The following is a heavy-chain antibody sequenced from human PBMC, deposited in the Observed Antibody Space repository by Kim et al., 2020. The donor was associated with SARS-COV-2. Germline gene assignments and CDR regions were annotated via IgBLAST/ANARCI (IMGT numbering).Heavy chain of an antibody. Sequence: RGSLRLSCAASGFTFSRHGMHWVRQAPGKGLEWVAVIWYDGSNEYYADSVEGRFTISRDNSKNTLYLQMNSLRAEDTAVYYCARDITSRYLDYWGQGTLVIVSS. V-gene: IGHV3-33*01. D-gene: IGHD6-6*01. J-gene: IGHJ4*02. CDR2: IWYDGSNE. CDR1: GFTFSRHG. CDR3: ARDITSRYLDY.